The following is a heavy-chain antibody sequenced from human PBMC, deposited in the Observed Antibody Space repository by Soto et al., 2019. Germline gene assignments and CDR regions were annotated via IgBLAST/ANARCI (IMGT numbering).Heavy chain of an antibody. V-gene: IGHV3-23*01. CDR3: AKDQRSGSYHDAFDI. CDR2: ISGSGGST. CDR1: GFTFSSYA. D-gene: IGHD1-26*01. J-gene: IGHJ3*02. Sequence: GGSLRLSCAASGFTFSSYAMSWVRQAPGKGLEWVSAISGSGGSTYYADSVKGRFTISRDNSKNTLYLQMNSLRAADTAVYYCAKDQRSGSYHDAFDIWGQGTMVTVSS.